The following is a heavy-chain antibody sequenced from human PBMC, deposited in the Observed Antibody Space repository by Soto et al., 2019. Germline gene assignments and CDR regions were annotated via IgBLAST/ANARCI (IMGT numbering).Heavy chain of an antibody. D-gene: IGHD2-15*01. V-gene: IGHV3-53*01. CDR2: IYSGGST. J-gene: IGHJ4*02. Sequence: PGGSLRLSCAASGFTVSNNYMSWVRQAPGKGLEWVSIIYSGGSTYYADSVQGRFTISRDNSKNTLFLQMSSLRAEDTAVYYCAREGGGVYCSGGSCYGRYFDFWCQGARVTVSS. CDR3: AREGGGVYCSGGSCYGRYFDF. CDR1: GFTVSNNY.